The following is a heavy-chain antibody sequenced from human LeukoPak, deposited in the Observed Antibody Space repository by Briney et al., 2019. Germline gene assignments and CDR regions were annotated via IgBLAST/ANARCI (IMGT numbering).Heavy chain of an antibody. Sequence: GGSLRLSCAASGFTVSSNYMSWVRQSPGKGLEWVSVIYSGGSTYYADSVKGRFAISRDNSKNTLYLQMNSLRAEDTAVYYCARGLMGATGWHYYGMDVWGQGTTVTVSS. D-gene: IGHD1-26*01. CDR1: GFTVSSNY. V-gene: IGHV3-66*01. CDR3: ARGLMGATGWHYYGMDV. J-gene: IGHJ6*02. CDR2: IYSGGST.